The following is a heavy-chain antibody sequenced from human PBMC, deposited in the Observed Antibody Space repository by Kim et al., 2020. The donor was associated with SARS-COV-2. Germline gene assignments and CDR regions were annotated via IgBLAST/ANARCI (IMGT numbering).Heavy chain of an antibody. Sequence: NKYYADSVKGRFTISRDNSKNALYLQRNSLRAEDTAVYYCARDIGYGMDVWGQGTTVTVSS. CDR3: ARDIGYGMDV. J-gene: IGHJ6*02. D-gene: IGHD2-15*01. V-gene: IGHV3-33*01. CDR2: NK.